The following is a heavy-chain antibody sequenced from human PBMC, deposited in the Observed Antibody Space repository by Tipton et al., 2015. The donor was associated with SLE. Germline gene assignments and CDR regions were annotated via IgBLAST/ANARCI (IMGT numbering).Heavy chain of an antibody. Sequence: TLSLTCTVSGGSISSYYWSWIRQPPGKGLEWIGYIDYSGSTNYNPSLKSRITISVDTSKSQFSLKLRSVTAADTAVYYCARMGGGADFDYWGQGTLVTVSS. CDR1: GGSISSYY. CDR2: IDYSGST. D-gene: IGHD3-16*01. V-gene: IGHV4-59*12. J-gene: IGHJ4*02. CDR3: ARMGGGADFDY.